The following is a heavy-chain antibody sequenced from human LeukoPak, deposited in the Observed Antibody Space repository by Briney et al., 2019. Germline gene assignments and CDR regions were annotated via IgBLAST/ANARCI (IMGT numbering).Heavy chain of an antibody. CDR3: TTEGGVWGYHALDI. Sequence: GGSLRLSCAASGFTFSSYGMHWVRQAPGKGLEWVGRIKRKSDGGATDFAAPVKGRFTISRDESQNTVYLQMNSLKTEDTAVYYCTTEGGVWGYHALDIWGQGTMVTVSS. J-gene: IGHJ3*02. CDR2: IKRKSDGGAT. CDR1: GFTFSSYG. D-gene: IGHD3-16*01. V-gene: IGHV3-15*01.